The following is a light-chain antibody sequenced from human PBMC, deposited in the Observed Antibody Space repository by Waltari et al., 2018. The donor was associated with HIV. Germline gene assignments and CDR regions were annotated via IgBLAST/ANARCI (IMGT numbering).Light chain of an antibody. J-gene: IGLJ1*01. CDR3: QAWDSSTGV. CDR2: QEN. CDR1: QLGYKC. V-gene: IGLV3-1*01. Sequence: SYELTQPPSVSVSPGQTASIPCSGDQLGYKCACWYQQKPDQSPVLVIYQENKRPSGIPERFSGSNSGNTATLTISGTQAMDEADYYCQAWDSSTGVFGTGTKVTVL.